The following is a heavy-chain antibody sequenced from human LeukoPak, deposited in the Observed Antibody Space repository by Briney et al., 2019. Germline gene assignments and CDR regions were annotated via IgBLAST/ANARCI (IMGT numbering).Heavy chain of an antibody. V-gene: IGHV3-23*01. D-gene: IGHD4-23*01. Sequence: PGGSLRLSCAASGFTFSTNAMSWVRQAPGKGLEWVSAISGSGDRTYYADSVKGRFTISRDNSKNTLFLQMNSLRGEDTAVYYCARRGDGGRSFDYWGQGTLVTVSS. CDR1: GFTFSTNA. J-gene: IGHJ4*02. CDR2: ISGSGDRT. CDR3: ARRGDGGRSFDY.